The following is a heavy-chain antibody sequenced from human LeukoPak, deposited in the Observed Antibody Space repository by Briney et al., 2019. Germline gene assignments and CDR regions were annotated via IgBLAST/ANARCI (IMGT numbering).Heavy chain of an antibody. J-gene: IGHJ4*02. Sequence: RGGSLRPSRAASGLTFSSYAMSWVRQARGKGLEWVSAISGSGGSTSYADTVECRFTISRANSKYTLYLQMYSLRAEDTAVDYCARDFLGGYGDGYGAGYFDYWSQGTLVTVSS. CDR1: GLTFSSYA. D-gene: IGHD5-18*01. CDR2: ISGSGGST. V-gene: IGHV3-23*01. CDR3: ARDFLGGYGDGYGAGYFDY.